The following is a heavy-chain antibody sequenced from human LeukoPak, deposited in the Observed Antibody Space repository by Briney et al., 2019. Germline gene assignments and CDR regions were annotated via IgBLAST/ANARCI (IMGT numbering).Heavy chain of an antibody. J-gene: IGHJ3*02. CDR2: ISGSGGRT. CDR1: GFTFSSYA. CDR3: AEGDTMGDACDI. V-gene: IGHV3-23*01. D-gene: IGHD2-2*01. Sequence: GGSLRLSCAASGFTFSSYAMSWVRQAPGKGLEWVSAISGSGGRTYYADSVKGRFTISRDNSKNTLYLQKNSLRAEDTAVYYCAEGDTMGDACDIWGKGTMVTVSS.